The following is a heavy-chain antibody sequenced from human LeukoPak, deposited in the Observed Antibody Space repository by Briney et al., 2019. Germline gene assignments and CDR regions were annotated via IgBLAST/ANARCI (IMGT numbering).Heavy chain of an antibody. J-gene: IGHJ4*02. CDR3: ARDKAPNGLGSYPFDY. D-gene: IGHD3-10*01. CDR2: ISAFNGNT. CDR1: GYTFTIYG. V-gene: IGHV1-18*01. Sequence: ASVTVSCKASGYTFTIYGISWVRQAPGQGPEWMGWISAFNGNTDYAQRFQGRVTMTTDTSTSTAYMELRSLRSDDTAVYYCARDKAPNGLGSYPFDYWGQGTLVSVSS.